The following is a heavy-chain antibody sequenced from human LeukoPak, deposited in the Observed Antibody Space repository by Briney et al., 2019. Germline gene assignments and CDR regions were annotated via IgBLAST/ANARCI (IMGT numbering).Heavy chain of an antibody. CDR2: ISGSGGST. D-gene: IGHD6-13*01. CDR3: ATHRHSSSWYAEPDLVN. J-gene: IGHJ4*02. Sequence: PGGSLRPSCAASGFTFSSYAMSWVRQAPGKGLEWVSAISGSGGSTYYADSVKGRFTISRDNPKNTLYLQMNSLRAEDTAVYYCATHRHSSSWYAEPDLVNWGQGTLITVSS. CDR1: GFTFSSYA. V-gene: IGHV3-23*01.